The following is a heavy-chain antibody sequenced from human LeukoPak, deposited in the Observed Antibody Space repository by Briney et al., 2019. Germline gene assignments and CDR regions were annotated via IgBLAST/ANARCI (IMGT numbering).Heavy chain of an antibody. V-gene: IGHV4-39*01. Sequence: PSETLSLTCTLSGVSISSSGYYWGWIRQPPGKGLEWIASIYYSGSTYYNPSLKSRVTISVDTSKNQLSLKLSSLTAADTAVYYCARHEYSGSYYGLSWFDPWGQGTLVTVSS. CDR2: IYYSGST. CDR1: GVSISSSGYY. J-gene: IGHJ5*02. CDR3: ARHEYSGSYYGLSWFDP. D-gene: IGHD1-26*01.